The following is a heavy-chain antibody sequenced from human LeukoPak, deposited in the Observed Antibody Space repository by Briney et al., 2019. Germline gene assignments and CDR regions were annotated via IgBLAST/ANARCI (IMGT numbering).Heavy chain of an antibody. D-gene: IGHD6-19*01. V-gene: IGHV3-49*04. CDR3: TRAPRSGWYFDAPL. Sequence: QAGGSLRLSCTASGFTFCDYAMSWVRQAPGKGLEWVGFIRSKAYGGTTEYAASVKGRFTISRDDSKSIAYLQMSSLKTEDTAVYYCTRAPRSGWYFDAPLWGQGTLVTVSS. J-gene: IGHJ4*02. CDR2: IRSKAYGGTT. CDR1: GFTFCDYA.